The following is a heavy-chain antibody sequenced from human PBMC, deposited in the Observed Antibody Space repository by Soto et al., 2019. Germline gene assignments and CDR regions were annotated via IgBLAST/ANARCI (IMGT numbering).Heavy chain of an antibody. CDR1: GGSISSYY. CDR2: IYNSGST. Sequence: SETLSLTCTVSGGSISSYYWSWIRQPPGKGLEWIGYIYNSGSTNYNPSLKSRVTISVDTSKNQFSLKLRSVTAADTAVYYCARDWGFHYYDSSGHDTFDIWGQGTMVTVSS. D-gene: IGHD3-22*01. V-gene: IGHV4-59*01. CDR3: ARDWGFHYYDSSGHDTFDI. J-gene: IGHJ3*02.